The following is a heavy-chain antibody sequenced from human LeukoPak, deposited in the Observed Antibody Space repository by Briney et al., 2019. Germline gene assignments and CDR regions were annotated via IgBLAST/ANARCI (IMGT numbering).Heavy chain of an antibody. J-gene: IGHJ5*02. D-gene: IGHD3-22*01. CDR2: INPNSGGT. CDR1: GYTFTGYY. Sequence: ASVKVSCKASGYTFTGYYMHWVRQAPGQGLEWMGWINPNSGGTNYAQKFQGWVTMARDTSISTAYMELSRLRSDDTAVYYCATSSGYYQNWFDPWGQGTLVTVSS. CDR3: ATSSGYYQNWFDP. V-gene: IGHV1-2*04.